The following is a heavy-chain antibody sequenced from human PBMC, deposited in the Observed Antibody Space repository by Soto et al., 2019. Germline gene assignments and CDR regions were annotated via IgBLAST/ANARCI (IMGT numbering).Heavy chain of an antibody. V-gene: IGHV3-11*05. Sequence: PGGSLRLSCAASGFTFSDYYMSWIRQAPGKGLEWVSYISSSSTYTNYADSVKGRFTISRDNAKNSLYLQMNSLRADDTAVYYCARAGFSSGGGRFDEWGQGSQVTVSS. CDR1: GFTFSDYY. CDR2: ISSSSTYT. CDR3: ARAGFSSGGGRFDE. J-gene: IGHJ4*02. D-gene: IGHD6-19*01.